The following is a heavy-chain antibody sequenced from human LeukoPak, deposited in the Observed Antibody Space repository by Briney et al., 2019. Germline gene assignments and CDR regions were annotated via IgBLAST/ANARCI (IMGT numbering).Heavy chain of an antibody. J-gene: IGHJ3*02. CDR3: ARVALITIHENDAFDI. CDR1: GGSISSGGYY. D-gene: IGHD3-3*01. CDR2: IYHSGST. Sequence: ESSETLSLNCTVSGGSISSGGYYWSWIRQPPGKGLEWIGYIYHSGSTYYNPSLKSRVTISVDTSKNQFSLKLSSVTAADTAVYYCARVALITIHENDAFDIWGQGTVVTVSS. V-gene: IGHV4-30-2*01.